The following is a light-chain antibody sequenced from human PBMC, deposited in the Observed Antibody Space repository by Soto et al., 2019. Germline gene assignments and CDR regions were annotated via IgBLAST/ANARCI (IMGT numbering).Light chain of an antibody. V-gene: IGLV1-40*01. Sequence: QPVLTQPPSVSGAPGQRVTISCTGSSSNIGAGYDVHWYQQLPGTAPKLLIYGNSNRPSGVTDRFSGSKSGTTASLALTGLQAEDEADYYCQSYDSSLSVYVVFGGGTKVTVL. CDR3: QSYDSSLSVYVV. CDR2: GNS. J-gene: IGLJ2*01. CDR1: SSNIGAGYD.